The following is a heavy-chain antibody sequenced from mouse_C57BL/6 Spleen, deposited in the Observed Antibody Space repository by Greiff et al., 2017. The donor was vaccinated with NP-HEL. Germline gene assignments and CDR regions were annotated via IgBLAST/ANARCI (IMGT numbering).Heavy chain of an antibody. V-gene: IGHV1-69*01. CDR1: GYTFTSYW. J-gene: IGHJ4*01. CDR2: IDPSDSYT. CDR3: ARVAKNAMDY. Sequence: VKLMESGAELVMPGASVKLSCKASGYTFTSYWMHWVKQRPGQGLEWIGEIDPSDSYTNYNQKFKGKSTLTVDKSSSTAYMQLSSLTSEDSAVYYCARVAKNAMDYWGQGTSVTVSS.